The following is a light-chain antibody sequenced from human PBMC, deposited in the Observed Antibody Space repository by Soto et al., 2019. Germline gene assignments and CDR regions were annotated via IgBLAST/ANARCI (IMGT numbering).Light chain of an antibody. CDR2: DAS. V-gene: IGKV3-11*01. CDR3: LQRSAWPLT. J-gene: IGKJ3*01. CDR1: QNIDIY. Sequence: EIVLTQSPATLSLSPGERATLSFRASQNIDIYLDWYQQKPGQSPRLLIFDASSRATGTPARFSGSGSGTDFTLTISSLEPEDFALYHCLQRSAWPLTFGPGTKVDIK.